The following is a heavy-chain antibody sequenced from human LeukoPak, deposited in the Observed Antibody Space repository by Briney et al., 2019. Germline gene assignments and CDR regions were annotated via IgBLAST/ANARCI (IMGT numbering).Heavy chain of an antibody. D-gene: IGHD2-15*01. Sequence: GGSLRLTCADSGFTFSSYSMNWVRQAPGKGPEWVSSISSTSSYKYYADSVKGRFTISRDNAKNSLYLQMNSLRAEDTAVYYCAREGSLGGDYWGQGTLVTVSS. CDR3: AREGSLGGDY. CDR2: ISSTSSYK. V-gene: IGHV3-21*04. CDR1: GFTFSSYS. J-gene: IGHJ4*02.